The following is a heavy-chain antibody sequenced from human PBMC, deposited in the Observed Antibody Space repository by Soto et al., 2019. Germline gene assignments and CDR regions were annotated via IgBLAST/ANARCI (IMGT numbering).Heavy chain of an antibody. J-gene: IGHJ4*02. Sequence: SETLSLTCTVSGGSISSGDYYWSWIRQPPGKGLEWIGYIYYSGSTYYNPSLKSRVTISVDTSKNQFSLKLSSVTAADTAVYYCARGEAYYYDSSGYYIGSYYDYWGQGTLVTVSS. D-gene: IGHD3-22*01. CDR3: ARGEAYYYDSSGYYIGSYYDY. V-gene: IGHV4-30-4*01. CDR1: GGSISSGDYY. CDR2: IYYSGST.